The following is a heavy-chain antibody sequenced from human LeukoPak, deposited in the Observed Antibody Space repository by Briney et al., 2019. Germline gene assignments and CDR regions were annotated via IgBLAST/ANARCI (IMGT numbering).Heavy chain of an antibody. Sequence: GGSLRLSCAASGFTFSSYSMNWVRQAPGKGLEWVSVIYSGGSTYYADSVKGRFTISRDNSKNTLYLQMNSLRAEDTAVYYCARDPHGDAFDIWGQGTMVTVSS. J-gene: IGHJ3*02. CDR2: IYSGGST. CDR3: ARDPHGDAFDI. CDR1: GFTFSSYS. V-gene: IGHV3-53*01.